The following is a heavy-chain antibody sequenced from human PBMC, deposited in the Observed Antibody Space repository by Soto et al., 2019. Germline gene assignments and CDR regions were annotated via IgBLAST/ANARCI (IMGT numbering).Heavy chain of an antibody. J-gene: IGHJ5*02. CDR2: ISSSGSTI. V-gene: IGHV3-11*01. CDR3: ARYAKRWLRSWFDP. CDR1: GFTFSDYY. Sequence: PGGSLRLSCAASGFTFSDYYMSWIRQAPGKGLEWVSYISSSGSTIYYADSVKGRFTISRDSAKNSLYLQMNSLRAEDTAVYYCARYAKRWLRSWFDPWGQGTLVTVSS. D-gene: IGHD5-12*01.